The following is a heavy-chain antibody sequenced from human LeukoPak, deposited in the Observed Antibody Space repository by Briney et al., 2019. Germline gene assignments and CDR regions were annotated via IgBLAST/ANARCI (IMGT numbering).Heavy chain of an antibody. Sequence: PSETLSLTCTVSDGSISDYRWSWIRQPPGKGLEWIGYMYYTGSTNYNPSPKSRVSISVDTSKRQFSLKLRSVTAADTAVYYCARHLYCGGDCYSGRNHYYGLDVWGQGTTVTVSS. V-gene: IGHV4-59*08. CDR2: MYYTGST. D-gene: IGHD2-21*02. J-gene: IGHJ6*02. CDR1: DGSISDYR. CDR3: ARHLYCGGDCYSGRNHYYGLDV.